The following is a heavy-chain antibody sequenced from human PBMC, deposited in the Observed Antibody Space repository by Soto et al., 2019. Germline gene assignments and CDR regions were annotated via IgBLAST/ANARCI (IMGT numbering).Heavy chain of an antibody. CDR2: IDPSDSYT. D-gene: IGHD5-18*01. J-gene: IGHJ6*02. Sequence: GESLKISCKGSGYSFTSYWISWVRQMPEKGLEWMGRIDPSDSYTNYSPSFQGHVTISADKSISTAYLQWSSLKASDTAMYYCARWGTAMVNSYYYYGMDVWGQGTTVTVSS. CDR1: GYSFTSYW. CDR3: ARWGTAMVNSYYYYGMDV. V-gene: IGHV5-10-1*01.